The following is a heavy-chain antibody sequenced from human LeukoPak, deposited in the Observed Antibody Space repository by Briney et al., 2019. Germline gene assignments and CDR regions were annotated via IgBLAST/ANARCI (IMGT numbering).Heavy chain of an antibody. D-gene: IGHD6-19*01. J-gene: IGHJ5*02. CDR1: GFTVSSNY. Sequence: AGGSLRLSCAASGFTVSSNYMSWVRQAPGKGLEWVSVIYSGGSTYYADSVKGRFTISRDSSKNTLYLQMNRLRAEDTAVYYCARGDGGSGRGWFDPWGQGTLVTVSS. CDR3: ARGDGGSGRGWFDP. V-gene: IGHV3-53*01. CDR2: IYSGGST.